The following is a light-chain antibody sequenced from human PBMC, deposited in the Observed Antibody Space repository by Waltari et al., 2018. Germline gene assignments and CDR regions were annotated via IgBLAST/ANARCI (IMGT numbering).Light chain of an antibody. J-gene: IGKJ4*01. CDR2: GAS. V-gene: IGKV3-20*01. CDR1: QSVSSTY. CDR3: HQYDNAPLT. Sequence: VLTQSPGTLPLSPGERATLSCRASQSVSSTYLAWYQQKPGQAPRLLIYGASNRATGIPDRFTGSGSGTDFTLTISRLEPEDFAVYYCHQYDNAPLTSGGGTKVEVK.